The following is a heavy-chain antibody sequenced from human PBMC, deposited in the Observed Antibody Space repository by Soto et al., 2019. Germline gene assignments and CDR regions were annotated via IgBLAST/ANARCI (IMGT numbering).Heavy chain of an antibody. V-gene: IGHV3-33*01. CDR2: ILYDGSEK. J-gene: IGHJ4*02. Sequence: QVQLVESGGGVVQPGRSLRLSCVASGFMFDSYGMHWVRQAPGKGLEWVAIILYDGSEKYHADSVKGRFTISRDNSKNTLYLQMNLLRAEDTALYYWAREPGRIAVAGFDYWGQGTLVTVSS. D-gene: IGHD6-19*01. CDR1: GFMFDSYG. CDR3: AREPGRIAVAGFDY.